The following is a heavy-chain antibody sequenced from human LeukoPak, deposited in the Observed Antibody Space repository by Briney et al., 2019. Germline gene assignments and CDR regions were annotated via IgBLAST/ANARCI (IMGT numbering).Heavy chain of an antibody. Sequence: GGSLRLSCAASGFTFSSYWMSWVRQAPGKGLEWVANIKQDGSEKYYVDSVKGRFTISRDNAKNSLYLQMNSLRAEDTAVYYCAKEVRYSSNGPYYFDYWGQGTLVTVSS. D-gene: IGHD6-13*01. CDR3: AKEVRYSSNGPYYFDY. J-gene: IGHJ4*02. V-gene: IGHV3-7*01. CDR1: GFTFSSYW. CDR2: IKQDGSEK.